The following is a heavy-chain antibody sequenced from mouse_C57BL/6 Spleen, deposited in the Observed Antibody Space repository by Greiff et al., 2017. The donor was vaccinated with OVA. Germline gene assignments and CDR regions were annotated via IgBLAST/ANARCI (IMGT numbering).Heavy chain of an antibody. CDR3: TRDYYGSSYVLDY. J-gene: IGHJ2*01. CDR2: IYPGNSDT. CDR1: GYTFTSYW. V-gene: IGHV1-5*01. Sequence: EVQLQQSGTVLARPGASVKMSCKTSGYTFTSYWMHWVKQRPGQGLEWIGAIYPGNSDTSYNQKFKGKAKLTAFTSASTAYMELSSLTNEDSAVYYCTRDYYGSSYVLDYWGQGTTLTVSA. D-gene: IGHD1-1*01.